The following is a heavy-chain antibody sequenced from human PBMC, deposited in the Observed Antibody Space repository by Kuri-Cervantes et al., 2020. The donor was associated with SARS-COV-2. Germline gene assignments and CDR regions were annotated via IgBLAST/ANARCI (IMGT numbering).Heavy chain of an antibody. V-gene: IGHV1-18*04. J-gene: IGHJ4*02. CDR1: GFIFTSYG. Sequence: ASVKVSCKASGFIFTSYGISWVRQAPGQGLEWMGWISAYNLKTIYAQKVQDRVTMTVDTKTDTAFMEVRSLRSDDTAVYYCARDRWDAILDYWGQGTLVTVSS. CDR2: ISAYNLKT. D-gene: IGHD1-26*01. CDR3: ARDRWDAILDY.